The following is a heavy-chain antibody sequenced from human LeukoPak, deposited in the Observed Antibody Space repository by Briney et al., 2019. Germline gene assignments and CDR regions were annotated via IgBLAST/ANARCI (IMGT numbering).Heavy chain of an antibody. D-gene: IGHD2-2*01. V-gene: IGHV4-34*01. Sequence: LRLSCAASGFTFSDYYMSWIRQAPGKGLEWIGEINHSGSTNYNPSLKSRVTISVDTSKNQFSLKLSSVTAADTAVYYCAREDIVVVPAALPNWFDPWGQGTLVTVSS. CDR2: INHSGST. J-gene: IGHJ5*02. CDR1: GFTFSDYY. CDR3: AREDIVVVPAALPNWFDP.